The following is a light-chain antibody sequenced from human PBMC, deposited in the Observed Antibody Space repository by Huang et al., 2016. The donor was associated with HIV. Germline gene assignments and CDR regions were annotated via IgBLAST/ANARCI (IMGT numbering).Light chain of an antibody. CDR2: DAS. CDR3: QHYGDLPFT. CDR1: QDISNY. V-gene: IGKV1-33*01. Sequence: DIQLTQSPPSLSASVGDTVTITCQASQDISNYLNWYPEKPGSAPKFLIYDASNLEAGVPSRFSGSGSGTHFTFTISTLQPEDIGTYYCQHYGDLPFTFGPGTKVDLK. J-gene: IGKJ3*01.